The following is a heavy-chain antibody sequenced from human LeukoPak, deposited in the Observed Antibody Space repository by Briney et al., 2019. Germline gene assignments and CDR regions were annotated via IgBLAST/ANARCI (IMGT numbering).Heavy chain of an antibody. CDR1: GFTFSSYA. D-gene: IGHD3-10*01. CDR2: ISSNGGST. J-gene: IGHJ4*02. Sequence: GGSLRLSFAASGFTFSSYAMHWVRQAPGKGLEYVSAISSNGGSTYYANSVKGRFTISRDNSKNTLYLQMGSLRAEDMAVYYCARGYGSGSYFPDYWGQGTLVTVSS. V-gene: IGHV3-64*01. CDR3: ARGYGSGSYFPDY.